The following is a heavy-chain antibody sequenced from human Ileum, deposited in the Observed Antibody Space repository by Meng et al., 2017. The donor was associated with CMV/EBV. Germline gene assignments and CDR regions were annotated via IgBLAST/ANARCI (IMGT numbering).Heavy chain of an antibody. CDR1: GYTFTGYY. J-gene: IGHJ6*02. CDR3: GRHTLIAGNFYGVDV. CDR2: IYAGGTT. D-gene: IGHD2/OR15-2a*01. V-gene: IGHV3-66*02. Sequence: SCKASGYTFTGYYMHWVRQAPGKGLEWVSIIYAGGTTSYADSVKGRFTISRDNSNNALSLQMSSLGPDDAAVYYCGRHTLIAGNFYGVDVWGQGATVTVSS.